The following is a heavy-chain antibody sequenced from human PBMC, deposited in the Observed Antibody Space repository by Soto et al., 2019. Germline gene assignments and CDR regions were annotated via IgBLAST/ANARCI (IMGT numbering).Heavy chain of an antibody. D-gene: IGHD3-3*01. CDR3: ARDFGHGYYFDY. Sequence: EVQLVESGGGLVQPGGSLRLSCVASGFSFSNYNMNWVRQAPGKGLEWVSYITDSSDTVHYADSVRGRFTISRDNAESSLYLKMNSLRDEDTAVYFCARDFGHGYYFDYWGRGTLVTVSS. CDR1: GFSFSNYN. CDR2: ITDSSDTV. J-gene: IGHJ4*02. V-gene: IGHV3-48*02.